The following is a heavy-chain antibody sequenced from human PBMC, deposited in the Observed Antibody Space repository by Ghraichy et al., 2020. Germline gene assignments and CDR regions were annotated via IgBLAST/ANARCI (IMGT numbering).Heavy chain of an antibody. CDR2: IYYSGST. Sequence: GSLRLSCTVSGGSISSSSYYWGWIRQPPGKGLEWIGSIYYSGSTYYNPSLKSRVTISVDTSKNQFSLKLSSVTAADTAVYYCARRQWLVPFDYWGQGTLVTVSS. CDR1: GGSISSSSYY. J-gene: IGHJ4*02. CDR3: ARRQWLVPFDY. V-gene: IGHV4-39*01. D-gene: IGHD6-19*01.